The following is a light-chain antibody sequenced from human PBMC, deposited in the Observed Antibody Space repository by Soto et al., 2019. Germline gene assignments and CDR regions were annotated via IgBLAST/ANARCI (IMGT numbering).Light chain of an antibody. CDR3: HQRQYWPPIT. Sequence: VLWQSPATLSVSPVESANFSRSASHITSSKLAWYQQKPRQAPRLLLSDASTSATGIPARFSGSGSGTAFTLTISSLEPEDFAVYYCHQRQYWPPITFGQGTRLDIK. CDR1: HITSSK. CDR2: DAS. V-gene: IGKV3-11*01. J-gene: IGKJ5*01.